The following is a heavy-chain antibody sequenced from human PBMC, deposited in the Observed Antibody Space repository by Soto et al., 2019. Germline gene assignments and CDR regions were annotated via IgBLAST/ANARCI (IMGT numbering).Heavy chain of an antibody. CDR1: GGSFSGYY. D-gene: IGHD3-3*01. Sequence: SETLSLTCAIYGGSFSGYYWSWIRQPPGKGLEWIGEINHSGSTNYNPSLKSRVTISVDTSKNQFSLKLSSVTAADTAVYYCARSNGFWSGSSGYGMDVWGQGTTVTVSS. CDR3: ARSNGFWSGSSGYGMDV. CDR2: INHSGST. J-gene: IGHJ6*02. V-gene: IGHV4-34*01.